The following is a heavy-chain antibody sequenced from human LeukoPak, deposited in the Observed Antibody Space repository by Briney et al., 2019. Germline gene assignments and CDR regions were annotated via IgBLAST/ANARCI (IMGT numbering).Heavy chain of an antibody. CDR2: IIPIFGTA. J-gene: IGHJ4*02. V-gene: IGHV1-69*13. Sequence: SVKVSCKASGGTFSSYAISWVRQAPGQGLEWMGGIIPIFGTANYAQKFQGRVTITADESTSTAYMELSSLRSEDTAVYYCARARGGQLVFFHFYYRGQGTLVTVSS. CDR3: ARARGGQLVFFHFYY. D-gene: IGHD6-6*01. CDR1: GGTFSSYA.